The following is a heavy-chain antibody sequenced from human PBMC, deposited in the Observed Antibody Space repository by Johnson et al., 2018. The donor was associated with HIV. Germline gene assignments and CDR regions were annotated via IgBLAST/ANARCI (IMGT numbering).Heavy chain of an antibody. CDR2: ISGNGGST. V-gene: IGHV3-64*04. D-gene: IGHD4-17*01. CDR1: GFTFSSHH. CDR3: AKDGGGYGDYAYDAFDI. J-gene: IGHJ3*02. Sequence: QVQLVESGGGVVQPGRSLRLSCAASGFTFSSHHMHWVRQAPGKGLEHVSAISGNGGSTYYANSVKGRFTISRDNFKKTLYLQMNSLRAEDTAVYYCAKDGGGYGDYAYDAFDIWGQGTMVTVSS.